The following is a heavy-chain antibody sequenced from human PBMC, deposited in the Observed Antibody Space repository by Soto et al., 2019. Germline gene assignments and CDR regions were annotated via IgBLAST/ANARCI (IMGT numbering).Heavy chain of an antibody. V-gene: IGHV4-4*07. CDR3: VRDGSKSLRDWFDP. CDR1: GGSIRKFY. Sequence: SETLSLTCNLSGGSIRKFYWAWIRQTAGNRLEWLGRTYATGTTDYKPSLRSRDAMSVDISKKTFSLRLRSVTGADSGVYYCVRDGSKSLRDWFDPWGQGILVTVSS. J-gene: IGHJ5*02. CDR2: TYATGTT.